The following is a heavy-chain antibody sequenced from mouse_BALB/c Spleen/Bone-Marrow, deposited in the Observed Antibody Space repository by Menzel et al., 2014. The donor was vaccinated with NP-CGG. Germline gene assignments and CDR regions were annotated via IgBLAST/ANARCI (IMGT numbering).Heavy chain of an antibody. CDR2: ISNGGGST. V-gene: IGHV5-12*02. D-gene: IGHD2-4*01. CDR1: GFTFSDYY. CDR3: ARHNYDETWFAY. Sequence: EVKLMESGGGLVQPGGSLKLSCATSGFTFSDYYMYWVRLTPEKRLEWVAYISNGGGSTYYPDTVKGRFTISRDNAKNTLYLQMSRLKSEDTAMYYCARHNYDETWFAYWGQGTLVTVSA. J-gene: IGHJ3*01.